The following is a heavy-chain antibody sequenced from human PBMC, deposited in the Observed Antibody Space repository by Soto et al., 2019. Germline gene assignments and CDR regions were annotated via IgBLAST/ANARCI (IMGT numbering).Heavy chain of an antibody. CDR2: ISAYNGNT. CDR1: GYTFTSYG. Sequence: ASVKVSCKASGYTFTSYGISWVRQAPGQGLEWMGWISAYNGNTNYAQKLQGRVTMTTDTSTSTAYMELRSLRSDDTAVYYCARVVPLGYCSSTSCPTGYHYYGMDVWGQGTTVTVSS. D-gene: IGHD2-2*01. J-gene: IGHJ6*02. CDR3: ARVVPLGYCSSTSCPTGYHYYGMDV. V-gene: IGHV1-18*04.